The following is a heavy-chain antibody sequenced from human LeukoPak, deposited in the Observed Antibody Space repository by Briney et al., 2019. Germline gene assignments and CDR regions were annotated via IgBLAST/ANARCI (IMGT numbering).Heavy chain of an antibody. CDR3: VRGGGSAYKYNAFDI. V-gene: IGHV3-23*01. Sequence: GGSLRLSCAASGFTFSSYAMSWVRQAPGKGLEWVSVISGSGGSISYADSVKGRFTISRDNSKNSLYLQMNSLRAEDTAVYYCVRGGGSAYKYNAFDIWGQGTMVTGSS. CDR2: ISGSGGSI. D-gene: IGHD3-22*01. J-gene: IGHJ3*02. CDR1: GFTFSSYA.